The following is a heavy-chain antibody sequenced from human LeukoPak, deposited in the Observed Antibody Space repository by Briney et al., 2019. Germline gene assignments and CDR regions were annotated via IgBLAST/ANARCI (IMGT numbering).Heavy chain of an antibody. D-gene: IGHD1-1*01. J-gene: IGHJ4*02. CDR1: GFTFSSYA. Sequence: PGGSLRLSCAASGFTFSSYAMSWVRLAPGKGLEWVSAIVGSGDSTYYADSVKGRFTISRDNSKNTLFLQMNSLRAEDTAAYYCAKSHASIWNVYDYWGQGTLVTVSS. V-gene: IGHV3-23*01. CDR2: IVGSGDST. CDR3: AKSHASIWNVYDY.